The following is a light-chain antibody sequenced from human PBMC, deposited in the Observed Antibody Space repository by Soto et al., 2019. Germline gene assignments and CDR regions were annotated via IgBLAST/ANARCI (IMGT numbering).Light chain of an antibody. J-gene: IGKJ4*01. CDR1: QSVLYSSNNKNY. CDR3: QKHYPNPPT. V-gene: IGKV4-1*01. CDR2: WAS. Sequence: DIVMTQSPDSLAVSLGERATINCKSSQSVLYSSNNKNYLAWYQQKPGQPPKLLIYWASTRESGVPDRFSGRGCGTAFTLTIRSRQAEAVAVDYCQKHYPNPPTFGGGTKV.